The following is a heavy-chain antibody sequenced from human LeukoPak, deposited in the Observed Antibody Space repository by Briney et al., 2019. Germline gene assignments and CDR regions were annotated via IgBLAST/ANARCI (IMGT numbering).Heavy chain of an antibody. D-gene: IGHD3-10*01. V-gene: IGHV4-59*01. CDR3: ARTYASGYFDY. J-gene: IGHJ4*02. CDR1: GGSISSYY. CDR2: IYYSGST. Sequence: SETLSLTCTVSGGSISSYYWSWIRQPPGKGLEWIGYIYYSGSTNYNPSLKSRVTISADTSKNQFSLKLSSVTAADTAVYYCARTYASGYFDYWGQGTLVTVSS.